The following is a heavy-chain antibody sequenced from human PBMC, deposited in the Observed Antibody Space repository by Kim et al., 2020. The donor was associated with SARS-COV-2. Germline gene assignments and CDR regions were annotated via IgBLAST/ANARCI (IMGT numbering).Heavy chain of an antibody. CDR3: ARHAWFGEFLDYFFDI. D-gene: IGHD3-10*01. CDR1: GYSFTGKW. Sequence: GESLKISCKGYGYSFTGKWISWVRQIPGRGLEWMGRIDPSTSYVVYNPSFQGHVTLSADKSISSAYLQWSRLKASDTAMFYCARHAWFGEFLDYFFDIWGQGTLVTVSS. CDR2: IDPSTSYV. V-gene: IGHV5-10-1*01. J-gene: IGHJ4*02.